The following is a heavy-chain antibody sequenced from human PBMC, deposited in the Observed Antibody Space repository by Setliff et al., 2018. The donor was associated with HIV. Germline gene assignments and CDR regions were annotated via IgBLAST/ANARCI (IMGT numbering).Heavy chain of an antibody. CDR1: GYSINSVNY. CDR3: ARENGWLFVWFDP. J-gene: IGHJ5*02. D-gene: IGHD3-22*01. CDR2: IYYSGST. V-gene: IGHV4-38-2*02. Sequence: PSETLSLTCSVSGYSINSVNYWGWMRQPPGKGLEWIGNIYYSGSTYYNPSLNSRVTISLDTSKNPFSQKLTSVTAADTAIYYFARENGWLFVWFDPWGQGTPVTVSS.